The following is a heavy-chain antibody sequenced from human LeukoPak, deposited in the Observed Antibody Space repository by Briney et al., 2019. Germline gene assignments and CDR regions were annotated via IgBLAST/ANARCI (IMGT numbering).Heavy chain of an antibody. CDR1: GFTFSSYA. Sequence: GGSLRLSCAASGFTFSSYAMHWVRQAPGKGLEYVSAISSNGGSTYYANSVKGGFTISRDNSKNTLYLQMGSLRAEDMAVYYCARDQGRWLSYYFDYWGQGTLVTVSS. CDR2: ISSNGGST. V-gene: IGHV3-64*01. D-gene: IGHD3-22*01. J-gene: IGHJ4*02. CDR3: ARDQGRWLSYYFDY.